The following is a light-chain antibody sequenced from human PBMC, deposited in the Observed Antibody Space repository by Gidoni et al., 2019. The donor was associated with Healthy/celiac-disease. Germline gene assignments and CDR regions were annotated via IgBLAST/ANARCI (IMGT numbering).Light chain of an antibody. CDR3: QQSYSLPRS. J-gene: IGKJ4*01. CDR1: QRISRY. CDR2: AAS. V-gene: IGKV1-39*01. Sequence: DIQMTESPSSLSASVGDRATITCRATQRISRYLNWYQQKPGKAPKLLIYAASSLQSGVPSSFSGSGSGTDFTLTISSLHPEDFAIYYCQQSYSLPRSFGGGTKVEIK.